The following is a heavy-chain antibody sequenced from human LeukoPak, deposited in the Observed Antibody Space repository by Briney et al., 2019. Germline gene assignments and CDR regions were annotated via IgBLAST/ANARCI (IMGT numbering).Heavy chain of an antibody. CDR1: GGTFSSYA. CDR3: ARDLATRDGYNDY. J-gene: IGHJ4*02. V-gene: IGHV1-69*13. CDR2: IIPIFGTA. Sequence: SVKVSCKASGGTFSSYAISWVRQAPGQGLEWMGGIIPIFGTANYAQKFQGRVTITADESTSTAYIELSSLRSEDTAVYCCARDLATRDGYNDYWGQGTLVTVSS. D-gene: IGHD5-24*01.